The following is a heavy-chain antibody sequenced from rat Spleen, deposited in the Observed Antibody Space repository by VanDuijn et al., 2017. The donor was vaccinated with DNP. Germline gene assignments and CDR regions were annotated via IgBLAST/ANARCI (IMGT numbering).Heavy chain of an antibody. V-gene: IGHV5-29*01. Sequence: EVLLVESDGGLVQPGRSLKLSCAVSGFTFSDYYMAWVRQAPAKGLEWVATISYNGGTPYYRDSVKGRFSISRDNAKSTLYLQMDSLRSEDTATYYCARHGNYSSWAYWGQGTLVTVSS. J-gene: IGHJ3*01. D-gene: IGHD1-2*01. CDR3: ARHGNYSSWAY. CDR2: ISYNGGTP. CDR1: GFTFSDYY.